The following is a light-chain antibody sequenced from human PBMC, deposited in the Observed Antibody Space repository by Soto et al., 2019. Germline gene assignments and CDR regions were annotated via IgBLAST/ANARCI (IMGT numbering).Light chain of an antibody. CDR1: RSVSSY. Sequence: EIVLTQSPATLSLSPGESATLSCRATRSVSSYLAWYQQKPGQAPRLLIYDASNRATGIPARFSASGSGTDFTLTISSLQPEDFALYYCQQYKQWPITFGQGTRLEIK. CDR2: DAS. V-gene: IGKV3-11*01. J-gene: IGKJ5*01. CDR3: QQYKQWPIT.